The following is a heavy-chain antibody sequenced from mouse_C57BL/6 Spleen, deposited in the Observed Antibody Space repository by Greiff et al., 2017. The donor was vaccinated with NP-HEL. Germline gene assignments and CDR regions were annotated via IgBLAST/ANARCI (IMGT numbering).Heavy chain of an antibody. V-gene: IGHV1-22*01. Sequence: EVKLQQSGPELVKPGASVKMSCKASGYTFTDYNMHWVKQSHGKSLEWIGYINPNNGGTSYNQKFKGKATLTVNKSSSTAYMELRSLTSEDSAVYYCARSDFYYSKGFAYWGQGTLVTVSA. CDR2: INPNNGGT. CDR1: GYTFTDYN. CDR3: ARSDFYYSKGFAY. J-gene: IGHJ3*01. D-gene: IGHD2-5*01.